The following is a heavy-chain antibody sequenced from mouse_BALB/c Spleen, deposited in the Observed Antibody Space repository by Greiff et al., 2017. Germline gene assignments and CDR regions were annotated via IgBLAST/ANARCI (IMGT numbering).Heavy chain of an antibody. V-gene: IGHV3-8*02. CDR1: GDSITSGY. D-gene: IGHD4-1*01. CDR3: ARWKLGRGYFDV. CDR2: ISYSGST. Sequence: VQLQQSGPSLVKPSQTLSLTCSVTGDSITSGYWNWIRKFPGNKLEYMGYISYSGSTYYNPSLKSRISITRDTSKNQYYLQLNSVTTEDTATYYCARWKLGRGYFDVWGAGTTVTVSS. J-gene: IGHJ1*01.